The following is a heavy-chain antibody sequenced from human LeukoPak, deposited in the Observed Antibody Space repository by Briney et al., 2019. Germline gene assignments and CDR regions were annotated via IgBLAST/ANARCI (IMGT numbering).Heavy chain of an antibody. D-gene: IGHD2-2*02. V-gene: IGHV3-30*19. CDR3: ARGGLDCSSTSCYTLASDYGMDV. CDR1: GFTFSSYG. J-gene: IGHJ6*02. CDR2: ISYDGSNK. Sequence: GGSLRLSCAASGFTFSSYGMHWVRQAPGKGLEWVAVISYDGSNKYYADSVKGRFTISRDNSKNTLYLQMNSLRAEDTAVYYCARGGLDCSSTSCYTLASDYGMDVWGQGTTVTVSS.